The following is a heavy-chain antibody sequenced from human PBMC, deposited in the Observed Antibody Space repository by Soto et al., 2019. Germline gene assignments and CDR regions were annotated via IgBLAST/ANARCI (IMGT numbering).Heavy chain of an antibody. V-gene: IGHV3-53*01. CDR2: IYSGGST. Sequence: EVQLVESGGGLIQPGGSLRLSCAASGFIVSSNYMSWVREAPGKGLEWVSVIYSGGSTYYADSVKGRFTISRDNSNNTLYLQMNSLRAEDTALYYCAKDTSEFYDSSGLFDYWGQGTLVTVSS. D-gene: IGHD3-22*01. CDR1: GFIVSSNY. CDR3: AKDTSEFYDSSGLFDY. J-gene: IGHJ4*02.